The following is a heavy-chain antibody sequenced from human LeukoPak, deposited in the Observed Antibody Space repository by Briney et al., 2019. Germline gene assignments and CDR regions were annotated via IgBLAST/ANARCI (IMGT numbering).Heavy chain of an antibody. D-gene: IGHD3-22*01. CDR3: AKAQGYYYDSSGYPAGD. CDR1: GFTFSSYW. Sequence: GGSLRLSCAASGFTFSSYWMHWVRQAPGKGLVWVSRINSDGSSTSYADSVKGRFTISRDNSKNTLYLQMNSLRAEDTAVYYCAKAQGYYYDSSGYPAGDWGQGTLVTVSS. J-gene: IGHJ4*02. V-gene: IGHV3-74*01. CDR2: INSDGSST.